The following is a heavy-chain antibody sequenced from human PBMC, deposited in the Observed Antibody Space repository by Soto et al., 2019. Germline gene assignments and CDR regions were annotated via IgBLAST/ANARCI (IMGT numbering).Heavy chain of an antibody. V-gene: IGHV5-10-1*01. D-gene: IGHD1-26*01. J-gene: IGHJ5*02. CDR2: IDPRDSQT. CDR3: ARLFCSTDTCDSWFDP. Sequence: PVESLTIYRTVLGYTFTTFWIIWVLQMPGKGLEWMGSIDPRDSQTNYSPSFQGHVTLSVDKSISTAYIQWDSLKASDTAMYYCARLFCSTDTCDSWFDPWGQGTLVTVS. CDR1: GYTFTTFW.